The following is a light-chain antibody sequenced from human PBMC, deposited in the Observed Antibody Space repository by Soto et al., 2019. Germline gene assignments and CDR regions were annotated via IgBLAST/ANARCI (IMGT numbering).Light chain of an antibody. CDR3: QQSSTLPLT. Sequence: DLQLTQSPSSLSASVGASVSITCRASQRISTLLNWYQKKPGKAPYLLIYSASTLQSGVPTRFSGAGSGTDFSLTISTLQPEDFASYYCQQSSTLPLTFGGGTQVEIK. CDR1: QRISTL. J-gene: IGKJ4*01. CDR2: SAS. V-gene: IGKV1-39*01.